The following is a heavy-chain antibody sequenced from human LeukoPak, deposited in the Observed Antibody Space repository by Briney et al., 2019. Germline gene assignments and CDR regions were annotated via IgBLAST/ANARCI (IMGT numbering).Heavy chain of an antibody. J-gene: IGHJ4*02. Sequence: SETLSLTCAVYGGSFSGYYWSWIRQPPGKGLEWIGEINHSGSTNYNPPLKSRVTISVDTSKNQISLKLSSVTAADTAVYYCARADSSGYYTYFDYWGQGTLVTVSS. CDR3: ARADSSGYYTYFDY. CDR1: GGSFSGYY. V-gene: IGHV4-34*01. D-gene: IGHD3-22*01. CDR2: INHSGST.